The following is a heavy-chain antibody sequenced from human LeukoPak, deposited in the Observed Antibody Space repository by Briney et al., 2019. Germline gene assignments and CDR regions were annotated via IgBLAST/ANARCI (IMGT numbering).Heavy chain of an antibody. J-gene: IGHJ4*02. V-gene: IGHV3-21*01. CDR1: GFTFTSYS. CDR3: ARDAYYYGSGSYFDY. D-gene: IGHD3-10*01. CDR2: ISTSSSYI. Sequence: GGSLRLSCAASGFTFTSYSMNWVRQAPGKGLEWVSSISTSSSYIYYADSVKGRFTISRDNAKNSLYMQMNSLRAEGTAVYYCARDAYYYGSGSYFDYWGQGTLVTVSS.